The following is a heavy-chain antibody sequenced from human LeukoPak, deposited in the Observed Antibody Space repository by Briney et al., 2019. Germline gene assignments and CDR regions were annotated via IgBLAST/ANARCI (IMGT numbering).Heavy chain of an antibody. V-gene: IGHV3-33*01. CDR2: IWYDGSNK. Sequence: GGSLRLSCAASGFTFSSYGMHWVRQAPGKGLEWVAVIWYDGSNKYYADSVKGRFTISRDNSKNTLYLQMNSLRAGDTAVYYCASESSATAYWGQGTLVTVSS. J-gene: IGHJ4*02. CDR1: GFTFSSYG. CDR3: ASESSATAY.